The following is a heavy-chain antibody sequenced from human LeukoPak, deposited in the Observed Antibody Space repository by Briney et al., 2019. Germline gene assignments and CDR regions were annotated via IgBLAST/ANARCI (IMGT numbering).Heavy chain of an antibody. J-gene: IGHJ3*02. D-gene: IGHD1-26*01. CDR1: GYTFTGYY. CDR3: AREGDSGSYSSAFDI. V-gene: IGHV1-2*02. CDR2: INPNSGGT. Sequence: GASVTVSCKASGYTFTGYYMHWVRQAPGQGLEWMGWINPNSGGTNYAQKFQGRVTMTRDTSISTAYMELSRLTSDDTAVYYCAREGDSGSYSSAFDIWGQGTMVTVSS.